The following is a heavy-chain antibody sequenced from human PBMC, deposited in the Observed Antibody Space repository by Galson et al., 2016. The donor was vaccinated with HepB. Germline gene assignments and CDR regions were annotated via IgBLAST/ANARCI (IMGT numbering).Heavy chain of an antibody. CDR1: GFTFSSYW. D-gene: IGHD3-16*01. V-gene: IGHV3-74*01. CDR2: IKTDG. Sequence: SLRLSCAASGFTFSSYWMHWLRQAPGKGLVWVARIKTDGTYADSLEGRFITTRDNAKNTLYLEMGSLRAEDTAVYFCARDGLGAFDLWGQGTMVTVSS. CDR3: ARDGLGAFDL. J-gene: IGHJ3*01.